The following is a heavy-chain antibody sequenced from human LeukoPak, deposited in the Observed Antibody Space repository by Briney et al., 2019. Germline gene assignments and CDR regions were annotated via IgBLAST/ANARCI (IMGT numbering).Heavy chain of an antibody. J-gene: IGHJ4*02. CDR2: IKQDGSEK. CDR1: GFTSISYW. Sequence: GGSLRLSCEASGFTSISYWMSWVRQAPGKGLEWVANIKQDGSEKYYVDSVKGRFTISRDNSKNTLYLQMNSLRAEDTAVYYCAKEGVVVVPAANHKYYYFDYWGQGTLVTVSS. CDR3: AKEGVVVVPAANHKYYYFDY. V-gene: IGHV3-7*03. D-gene: IGHD2-2*01.